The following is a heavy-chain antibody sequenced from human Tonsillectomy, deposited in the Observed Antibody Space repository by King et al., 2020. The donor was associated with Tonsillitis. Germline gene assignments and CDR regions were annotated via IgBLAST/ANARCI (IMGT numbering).Heavy chain of an antibody. V-gene: IGHV4-39*01. D-gene: IGHD2-21*01. CDR2: VFESGSA. J-gene: IGHJ3*01. CDR3: ASRTSATLAVRDYAFDV. Sequence: QLQESGPGLVKPSETLSLTCTVSGGSLGRSSYYWGWIRQPPGKGLEWIGSVFESGSAYYNPSLSSRVTISLETSKNHVSLRLSFVTAADTAVYYCASRTSATLAVRDYAFDVWGQGALITVSS. CDR1: GGSLGRSSYY.